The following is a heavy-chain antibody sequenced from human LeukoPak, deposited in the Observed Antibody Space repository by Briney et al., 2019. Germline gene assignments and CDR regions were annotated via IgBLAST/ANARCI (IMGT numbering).Heavy chain of an antibody. D-gene: IGHD2-15*01. V-gene: IGHV3-21*01. Sequence: GGSLRLSCAASGFTFSSYSMNWVRQAPGKGLEWVSSISSSSSYIYYADSVKGRFTISRDNAKNSLYLQMNSLRAEDTAVYYCARGVVVAANGAYWFDPWGQGTLVTASS. CDR3: ARGVVVAANGAYWFDP. CDR2: ISSSSSYI. CDR1: GFTFSSYS. J-gene: IGHJ5*02.